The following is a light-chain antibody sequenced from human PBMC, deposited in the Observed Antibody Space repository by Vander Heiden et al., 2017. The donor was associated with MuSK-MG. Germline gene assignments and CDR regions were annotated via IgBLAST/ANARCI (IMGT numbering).Light chain of an antibody. CDR1: QSVSATF. Sequence: EIVLTQSPGTLSLSPGERATLSCRASQSVSATFLAWYQQKPGQAPRLLIYGISTRATGIPDRFSGSGSGTDFTLTISRLEPDDFAMYYCQQYGSSPRTFGQGTKVEIK. J-gene: IGKJ1*01. V-gene: IGKV3-20*01. CDR2: GIS. CDR3: QQYGSSPRT.